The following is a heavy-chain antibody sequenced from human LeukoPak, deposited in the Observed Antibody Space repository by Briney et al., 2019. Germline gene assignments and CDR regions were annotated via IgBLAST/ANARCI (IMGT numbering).Heavy chain of an antibody. CDR3: ATENYNRFDN. CDR2: ISSASDYT. D-gene: IGHD1-7*01. J-gene: IGHJ4*02. CDR1: GFTFRDYY. Sequence: PGGSLRLSCAASGFTFRDYYMSWIRQVPGKGLEWVSYISSASDYTNYADSVKGRFTVSRDNAKNSLYLQLNSLRAEDTAVYYCATENYNRFDNWGQGTLVTVSS. V-gene: IGHV3-11*05.